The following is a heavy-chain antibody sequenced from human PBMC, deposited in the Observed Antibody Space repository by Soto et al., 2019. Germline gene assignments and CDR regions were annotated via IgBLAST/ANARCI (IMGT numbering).Heavy chain of an antibody. J-gene: IGHJ5*02. CDR1: GGSISGYY. CDR2: INHSGST. D-gene: IGHD3-22*01. CDR3: ARVPSYYYDSSGYYYPVNWFDP. Sequence: PSETLSLTCAVYGGSISGYYWSWIRQPPGKGLEWIGEINHSGSTNYNPSLKSRVTISVDTSKNQFSLKLSSVTAADTAVYYCARVPSYYYDSSGYYYPVNWFDPWGQGTLVNVSS. V-gene: IGHV4-34*01.